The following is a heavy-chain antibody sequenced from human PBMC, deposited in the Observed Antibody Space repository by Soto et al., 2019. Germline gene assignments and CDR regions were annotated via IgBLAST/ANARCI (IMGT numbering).Heavy chain of an antibody. CDR1: GYTFTTYY. J-gene: IGHJ4*02. CDR3: ARGYDILTPIDY. Sequence: ASVKVSCKASGYTFTTYYMHWVRQAPGQGLEWMGIINPSGSTSYAQKFQGRVTMTRDTSTSTVYMELSSLRSEDTAVYYCARGYDILTPIDYWGQGTLVTVSS. V-gene: IGHV1-46*03. D-gene: IGHD3-9*01. CDR2: INPSGST.